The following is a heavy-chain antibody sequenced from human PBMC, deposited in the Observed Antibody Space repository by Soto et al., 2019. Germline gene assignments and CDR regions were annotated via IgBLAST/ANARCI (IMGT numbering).Heavy chain of an antibody. V-gene: IGHV5-51*01. J-gene: IGHJ4*02. D-gene: IGHD3-3*01. CDR3: SRGGVSTRTFDY. CDR1: GYNFAGYW. CDR2: IYPSDSDT. Sequence: ESLKISCKGSGYNFAGYWIAWVRQMPGKGLELMGIIYPSDSDTRYRPSFQGQVTISADKSISSAYLQWSSLRASDTAMYYCSRGGVSTRTFDYWCQGTQVTGS.